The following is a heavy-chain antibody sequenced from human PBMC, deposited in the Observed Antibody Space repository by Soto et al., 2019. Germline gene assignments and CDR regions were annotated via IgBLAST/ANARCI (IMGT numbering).Heavy chain of an antibody. J-gene: IGHJ6*02. D-gene: IGHD2-15*01. Sequence: QVQLVESGGGVVQPGRSLRLSCAASGFTFSSYAMHWVRQAPGKGLEWVAVISYDGSNKYYADSVKGRFTISRDNSKNTLYLKMNSLRAEETAVYYCARGGDIVVVVAAADTKYGMDVWGQGTTVTVSS. CDR3: ARGGDIVVVVAAADTKYGMDV. CDR1: GFTFSSYA. CDR2: ISYDGSNK. V-gene: IGHV3-30-3*01.